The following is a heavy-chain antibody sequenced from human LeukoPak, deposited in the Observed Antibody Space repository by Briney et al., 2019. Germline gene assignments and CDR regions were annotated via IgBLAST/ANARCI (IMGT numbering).Heavy chain of an antibody. CDR3: ASRHCSGGDCYFAGADPFDH. CDR2: ICKGGKI. D-gene: IGHD2-21*01. CDR1: GFTVSSTY. J-gene: IGHJ4*02. V-gene: IGHV3-53*01. Sequence: TGGSLRLSCAASGFTVSSTYMSWVRQAPGKGLEWVSVICKGGKIYYIESVKGLFTIYRDPSKHTLYLQMNSLRVEDTAVYYCASRHCSGGDCYFAGADPFDHWGQGTLVAVSS.